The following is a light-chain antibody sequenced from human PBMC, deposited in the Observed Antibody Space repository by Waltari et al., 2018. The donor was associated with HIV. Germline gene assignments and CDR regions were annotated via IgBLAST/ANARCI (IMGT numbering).Light chain of an antibody. Sequence: SYVLTQSPSVSVAPGKTARITCGGKNIGSKSVNLYQQQPGQAPVMVIYHDTDRPSGIPDRFSGSNSEDTATLTIRRVEAGDEADYYCQVWDTNTDQYVIFGGGTNLAV. CDR2: HDT. V-gene: IGLV3-21*01. CDR1: NIGSKS. CDR3: QVWDTNTDQYVI. J-gene: IGLJ2*01.